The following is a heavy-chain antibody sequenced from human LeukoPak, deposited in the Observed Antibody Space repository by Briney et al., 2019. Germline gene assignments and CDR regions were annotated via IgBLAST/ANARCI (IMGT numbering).Heavy chain of an antibody. J-gene: IGHJ5*02. V-gene: IGHV1-46*01. CDR2: IDPSSAGT. Sequence: GASVKISCKASGYTFTSYYMHWVRQAPGQGLEWMGIIDPSSAGTSYAQKFRGRVTMTRDTSTSTVHMELSSLRSEDTAVYYCARDADHGDYGRYVWFDPWGQGTLVTVSS. D-gene: IGHD4-17*01. CDR3: ARDADHGDYGRYVWFDP. CDR1: GYTFTSYY.